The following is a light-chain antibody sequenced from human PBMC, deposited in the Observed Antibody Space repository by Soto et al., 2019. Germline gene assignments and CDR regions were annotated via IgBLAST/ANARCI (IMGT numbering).Light chain of an antibody. CDR3: QQYYSYPPIT. Sequence: AIRMTQSPSSFSASTGDRVTITCRASQGISSYLAWYQQKPGKAPKLLIYAASTLQSGVPSRFSGSGSGTDFTLTISCLQSEDLATYYCQQYYSYPPITFGQGTKVDI. V-gene: IGKV1-8*01. J-gene: IGKJ1*01. CDR2: AAS. CDR1: QGISSY.